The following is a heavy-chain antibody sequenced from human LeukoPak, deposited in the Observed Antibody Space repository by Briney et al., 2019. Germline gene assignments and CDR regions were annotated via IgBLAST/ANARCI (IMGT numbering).Heavy chain of an antibody. V-gene: IGHV4-31*03. J-gene: IGHJ4*02. CDR2: IYYSGST. D-gene: IGHD3-3*01. CDR3: ASVYYDPPHYFDY. CDR1: GGSISSGGYY. Sequence: SETLSLTCTVSGGSISSGGYYWSWIRQHPAKGLEWIGYIYYSGSTYYNPSLKSRVTISVDTSKNQFSLKLSSVTAADTAVCYCASVYYDPPHYFDYWGQGTLVTVSS.